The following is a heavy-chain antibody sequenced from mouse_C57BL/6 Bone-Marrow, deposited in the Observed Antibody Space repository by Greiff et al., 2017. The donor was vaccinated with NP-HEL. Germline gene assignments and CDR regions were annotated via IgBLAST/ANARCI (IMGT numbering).Heavy chain of an antibody. J-gene: IGHJ1*03. Sequence: EVQLVESEGGLVQPGSSMKLSCTASGFTFSDYYMAWVRQVPEKGLEWVANINSDGSSTYYLDSLKSRFIFSRDNAKNILYLQMSSLKSEDTATYYCARDHYGSYHWYFDVWGTGTTVTVSS. CDR3: ARDHYGSYHWYFDV. CDR2: INSDGSST. CDR1: GFTFSDYY. D-gene: IGHD1-1*01. V-gene: IGHV5-16*01.